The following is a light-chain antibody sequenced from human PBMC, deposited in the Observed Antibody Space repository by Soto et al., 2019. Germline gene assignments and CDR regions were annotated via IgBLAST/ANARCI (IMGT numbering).Light chain of an antibody. CDR3: CSYAGGSTYV. J-gene: IGLJ1*01. V-gene: IGLV2-23*02. CDR1: SSDVGSHNL. CDR2: EVS. Sequence: QSALTQPASASGSPGQSITISCTGTSSDVGSHNLVFWYQQHPGKAPKLLIYEVSKRPSGISNRFSGSKSGNTASLTISGLQAEDEAYYHCCSYAGGSTYVFGSGTKLTVL.